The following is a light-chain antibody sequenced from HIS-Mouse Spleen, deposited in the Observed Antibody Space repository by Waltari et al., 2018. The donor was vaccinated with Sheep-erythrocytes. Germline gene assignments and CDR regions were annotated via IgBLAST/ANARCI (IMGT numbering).Light chain of an antibody. CDR2: DVS. CDR3: CAYAGSYNHV. J-gene: IGLJ1*01. Sequence: QSALTQPRSVSGSPGQSVTISCTGTSSDVGGYNYVSWYQQHQGKAPKLMIYDVSKRPSGVPGRFSGSKSGNTAAPIISGHQAEDEADYYCCAYAGSYNHVFATGTKVTVL. V-gene: IGLV2-11*01. CDR1: SSDVGGYNY.